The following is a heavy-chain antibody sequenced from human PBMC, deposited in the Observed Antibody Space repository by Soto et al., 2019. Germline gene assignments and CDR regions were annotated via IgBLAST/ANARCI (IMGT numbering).Heavy chain of an antibody. D-gene: IGHD3-22*01. CDR2: MNPNSGNT. V-gene: IGHV1-8*01. CDR1: GYTFTSYD. CDR3: ARVPYDSSGDYFDY. Sequence: GASVKVSCKASGYTFTSYDINWVRQATGQGLEWMGWMNPNSGNTGYAQKFQGRVTMTRNTSISTAYMELSSLRSEDTAVYYCARVPYDSSGDYFDYGGQGPLVTVSS. J-gene: IGHJ4*02.